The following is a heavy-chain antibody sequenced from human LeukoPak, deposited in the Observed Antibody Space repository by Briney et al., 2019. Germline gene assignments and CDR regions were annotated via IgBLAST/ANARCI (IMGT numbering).Heavy chain of an antibody. V-gene: IGHV4-39*01. CDR3: ARLGPHLIDP. J-gene: IGHJ5*02. Sequence: SETLSLTCTVSGGSITSSSYYWGWIRQPPGKGLQWIGSFYYSGSTYYNPSLKSRVTISVDTSKNQFSLKLSSVTAADTAVYYCARLGPHLIDPWGQGTLVTVSS. CDR1: GGSITSSSYY. CDR2: FYYSGST.